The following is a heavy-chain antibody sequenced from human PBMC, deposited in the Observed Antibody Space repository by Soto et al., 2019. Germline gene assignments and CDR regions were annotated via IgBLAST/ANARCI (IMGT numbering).Heavy chain of an antibody. D-gene: IGHD3-3*01. V-gene: IGHV1-24*01. Sequence: GSVKVSCKVSGYTLTELSMHWVRQAPGKGLEWTGGFDPEDGETIYAQKFQGRVTMTEDTSTDTAYMELSSLRSEDTAVYYCATSLRDYDFWSGYYRYYYGMDVWGQGTTVTVSS. CDR1: GYTLTELS. CDR3: ATSLRDYDFWSGYYRYYYGMDV. CDR2: FDPEDGET. J-gene: IGHJ6*02.